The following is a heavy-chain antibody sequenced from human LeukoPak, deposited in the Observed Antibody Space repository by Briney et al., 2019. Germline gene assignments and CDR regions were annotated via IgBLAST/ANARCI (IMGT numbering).Heavy chain of an antibody. CDR2: INHSGST. CDR3: ARASRIAAAGTNYFDY. J-gene: IGHJ4*02. D-gene: IGHD6-13*01. Sequence: SETLSLTCAVYGGSFSGYYWSWIRQPPGKGLEWIGEINHSGSTNYNPSLKSRVTISVDTSKNQFTLKLSSVTAADTAVYYCARASRIAAAGTNYFDYWGQGTLVTVSS. V-gene: IGHV4-34*01. CDR1: GGSFSGYY.